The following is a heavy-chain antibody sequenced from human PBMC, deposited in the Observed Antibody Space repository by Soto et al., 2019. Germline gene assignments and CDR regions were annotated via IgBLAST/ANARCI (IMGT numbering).Heavy chain of an antibody. CDR3: ARRTPFGVTMIVVALDY. J-gene: IGHJ4*02. Sequence: PSETLSLTCAVYGGSFSGYYWSWIRQPPGKGLEWIGEINHSGSTNYNPSLKSRVTISVDTSKNQLSLKLSSVTAADTAVYYCARRTPFGVTMIVVALDYWGQGTLVTVS. CDR2: INHSGST. CDR1: GGSFSGYY. D-gene: IGHD3-22*01. V-gene: IGHV4-34*01.